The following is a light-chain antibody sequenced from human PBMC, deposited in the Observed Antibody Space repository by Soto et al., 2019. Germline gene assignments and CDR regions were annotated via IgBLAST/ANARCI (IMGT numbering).Light chain of an antibody. V-gene: IGLV2-14*01. CDR1: SSDVGGYNY. CDR2: EVS. J-gene: IGLJ2*01. Sequence: QSVLTQPASVSGSPGQSITISCTGTSSDVGGYNYVSWYQHHPGKAPKLMIYEVSNRPSGVSNRFSGSKSGNTASLTISGLQAEDEADYYCSSYTRSSTLFGGGTKVTVL. CDR3: SSYTRSSTL.